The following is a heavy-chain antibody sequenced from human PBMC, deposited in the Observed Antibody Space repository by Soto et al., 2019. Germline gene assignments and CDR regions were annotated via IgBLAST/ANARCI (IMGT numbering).Heavy chain of an antibody. CDR2: IYHSGST. Sequence: SETLSLTCAVSSGSISSSNWWSWVRQPPGKGLEWIGEIYHSGSTNYNPSLKSRVTISVDKSKNQFSLKLSTVTAADTAVYYCARANVGSSSWYDRFFWFDPWGQGTLVTVSS. D-gene: IGHD6-13*01. V-gene: IGHV4-4*02. J-gene: IGHJ5*02. CDR1: SGSISSSNW. CDR3: ARANVGSSSWYDRFFWFDP.